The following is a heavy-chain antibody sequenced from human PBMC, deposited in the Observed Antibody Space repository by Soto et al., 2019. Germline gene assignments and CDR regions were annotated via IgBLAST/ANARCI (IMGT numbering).Heavy chain of an antibody. V-gene: IGHV3-30*18. CDR2: ISYDGSNK. CDR1: GFTFSSYS. CDR3: AKDTYGDYGLDY. Sequence: QVQLVESGGGVVQPGRSLRLSCAASGFTFSSYSMHWVRQAPGKGLEWVAVISYDGSNKYYADSVKGRFTISRDNSKNTLYLQMNSLRAEDTAVYYCAKDTYGDYGLDYWGQGTLVTVSS. D-gene: IGHD4-17*01. J-gene: IGHJ4*02.